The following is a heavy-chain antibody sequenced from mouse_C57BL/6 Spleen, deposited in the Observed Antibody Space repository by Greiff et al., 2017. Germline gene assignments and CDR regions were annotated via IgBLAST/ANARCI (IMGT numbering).Heavy chain of an antibody. Sequence: DVHLVESGGGLVKPGGSLKLSCAASGFTFSSYAMSWVRQTPEKRLEWVATISDGGSYTYYPDNVKGRFTISRDNAKNNLYLQMSHLKSEDTAMYYCARDQLRGAMDYWGQGTSVTVSS. J-gene: IGHJ4*01. V-gene: IGHV5-4*01. D-gene: IGHD1-1*01. CDR3: ARDQLRGAMDY. CDR1: GFTFSSYA. CDR2: ISDGGSYT.